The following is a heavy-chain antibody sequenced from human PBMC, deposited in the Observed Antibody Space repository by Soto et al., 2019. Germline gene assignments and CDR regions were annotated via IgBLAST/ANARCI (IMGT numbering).Heavy chain of an antibody. CDR1: GFTFSSYA. CDR3: ARDPITIFGVATWEANGMDV. Sequence: GGSLRLSCAASGFTFSSYAMHWVRQAPGKGLEWVAVISYDGSNKYYADSVKGRFTISRDNSKNTLYLQMNSLRAEDTAVYYCARDPITIFGVATWEANGMDVWGQGTTVTVSS. V-gene: IGHV3-30-3*01. J-gene: IGHJ6*02. CDR2: ISYDGSNK. D-gene: IGHD3-3*01.